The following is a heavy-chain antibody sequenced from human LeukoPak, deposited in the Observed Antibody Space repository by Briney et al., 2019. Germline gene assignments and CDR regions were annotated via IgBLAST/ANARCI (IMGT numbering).Heavy chain of an antibody. CDR1: GFTLSDHY. D-gene: IGHD1-26*01. CDR2: ISSGGSTI. V-gene: IGHV3-11*01. J-gene: IGHJ4*02. CDR3: ARRPSGTYHFFDY. Sequence: GGSLRLSCAASGFTLSDHYMSWIRQAPGKGLEWVSYISSGGSTINYADSVKGRFTISRDNAKNSLYPQINSLSAEDTAVYFCARRPSGTYHFFDYWGQGTLVTVSS.